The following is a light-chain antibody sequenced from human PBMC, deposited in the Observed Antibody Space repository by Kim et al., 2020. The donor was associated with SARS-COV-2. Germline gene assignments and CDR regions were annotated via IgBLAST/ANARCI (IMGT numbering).Light chain of an antibody. CDR2: QDR. Sequence: VSPGQTASIPCSGDKLGNKYACWYQQKPGQSPVLVIYQDRLRPSGIPERFSGSNSGNTATLTISGTQAMDEADYYCQAWDSSTVVFGGGTKLTVL. J-gene: IGLJ3*02. CDR3: QAWDSSTVV. CDR1: KLGNKY. V-gene: IGLV3-1*01.